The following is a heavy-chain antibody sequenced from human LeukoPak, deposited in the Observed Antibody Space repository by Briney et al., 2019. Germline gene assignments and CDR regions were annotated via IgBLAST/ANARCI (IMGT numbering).Heavy chain of an antibody. CDR1: GGSISSYY. Sequence: SETLSLTCTVSGGSISSYYWSWIRQPPGKGLEWIGYIYYSGSTNYNPSLKSRVTISVDTSKNQFSLKLNSVTAADTAVYYCARGDSLNHDFWSGPNWFDPWGQGTLVTVSS. CDR2: IYYSGST. J-gene: IGHJ5*02. D-gene: IGHD3-3*01. CDR3: ARGDSLNHDFWSGPNWFDP. V-gene: IGHV4-59*01.